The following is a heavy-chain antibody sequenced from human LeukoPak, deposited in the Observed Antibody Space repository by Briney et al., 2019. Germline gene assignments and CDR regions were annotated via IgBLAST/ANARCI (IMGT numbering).Heavy chain of an antibody. D-gene: IGHD6-19*01. CDR2: IRYDGSNK. CDR1: GFTFSSYG. CDR3: AKDTRSGWYELDY. J-gene: IGHJ4*02. V-gene: IGHV3-30*02. Sequence: GGSLRLSCAASGFTFSSYGMHWVRQAPGKGLEWVTVIRYDGSNKYYADSVKGRFTISRDNSKNTLYLQMNSLRAEDTAVYYCAKDTRSGWYELDYWGQGTLVTVSS.